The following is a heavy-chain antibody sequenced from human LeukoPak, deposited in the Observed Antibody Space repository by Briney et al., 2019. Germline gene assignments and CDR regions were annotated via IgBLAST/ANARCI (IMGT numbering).Heavy chain of an antibody. J-gene: IGHJ4*02. V-gene: IGHV3-30*02. Sequence: GGSLRLSCAASGFTFSSYGMHWVRQAPGKGLEWVAFIRYDGSNKYYADSVKGRFTISRDNSKNTLYLQMNSLRAEDTAVYYCAKGRVYSSGWYDLDYWGQGTLVTVSS. D-gene: IGHD6-19*01. CDR1: GFTFSSYG. CDR3: AKGRVYSSGWYDLDY. CDR2: IRYDGSNK.